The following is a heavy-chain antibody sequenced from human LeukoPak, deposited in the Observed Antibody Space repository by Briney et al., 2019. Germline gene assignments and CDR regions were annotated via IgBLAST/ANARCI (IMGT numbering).Heavy chain of an antibody. V-gene: IGHV3-66*01. D-gene: IGHD1-26*01. Sequence: GGSLRLSCAASGFTVSSNYMSWVRQAPGKGLEGVSVIYSGGSTYYADSVKGRFTISRDNSKNTLYLQMNSLRAEDTAVYYCARDLRGSDYRLFDYWGQGTLVTVSS. CDR1: GFTVSSNY. CDR2: IYSGGST. CDR3: ARDLRGSDYRLFDY. J-gene: IGHJ4*02.